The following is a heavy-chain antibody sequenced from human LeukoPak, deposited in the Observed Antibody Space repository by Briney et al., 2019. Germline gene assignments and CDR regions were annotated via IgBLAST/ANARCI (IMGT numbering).Heavy chain of an antibody. D-gene: IGHD3-22*01. CDR2: IYYSGST. CDR3: ARYDYYDSSGYYYYFDY. J-gene: IGHJ4*02. CDR1: GGSISSGDYY. Sequence: SETLSLTCTVSGGSISSGDYYWSWIRQPPGKGLEWIGYIYYSGSTYYNPSLKSRVTISVGTSKNQFSLKLSSVTAADTAVYYCARYDYYDSSGYYYYFDYWGQGTLVTVSS. V-gene: IGHV4-30-4*01.